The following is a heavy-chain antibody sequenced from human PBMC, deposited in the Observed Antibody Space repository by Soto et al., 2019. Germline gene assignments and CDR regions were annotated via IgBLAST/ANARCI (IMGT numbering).Heavy chain of an antibody. Sequence: QVQVVQSGAEVKKPGASVKVSCKASGYTFTSYGISWVRQAPGQGLEWMGGISAYNGITNYALNLQGRVTMTTDTSTSTGYMELRSLRSDDTAVYYCARVDSSGYNSYWGQGTLVTVSS. CDR1: GYTFTSYG. J-gene: IGHJ4*02. V-gene: IGHV1-18*01. CDR2: ISAYNGIT. CDR3: ARVDSSGYNSY. D-gene: IGHD3-22*01.